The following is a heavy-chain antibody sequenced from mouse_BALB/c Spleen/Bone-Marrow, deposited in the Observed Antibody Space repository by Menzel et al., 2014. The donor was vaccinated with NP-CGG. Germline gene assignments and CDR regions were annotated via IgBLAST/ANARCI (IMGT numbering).Heavy chain of an antibody. CDR2: ISTGGST. CDR3: ARNYYGSFAY. J-gene: IGHJ3*01. Sequence: EVKLMESGGDLVKPGGSLKLSCAAPGLTFSNYALSWVRQTPEKRLEWVASISTGGSTYYLDNVKGRFTISRDSARNILYLQMSSLRSEDTAMYYCARNYYGSFAYWGQGTLVTVSA. V-gene: IGHV5-6-5*01. CDR1: GLTFSNYA. D-gene: IGHD1-1*01.